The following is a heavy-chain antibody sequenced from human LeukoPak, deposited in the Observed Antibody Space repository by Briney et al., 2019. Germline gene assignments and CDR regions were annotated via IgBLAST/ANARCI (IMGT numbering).Heavy chain of an antibody. CDR2: IYSGGST. D-gene: IGHD6-19*01. CDR3: ASGQWLGPFDY. Sequence: GGSLRLSCAASGFTVSSNYMSWVRQTPGKGLEWVSVIYSGGSTYYADSVKGRFTISRDNSKNTLYLQMNSLRAEDTAVYYCASGQWLGPFDYWGQGTLVTVSS. CDR1: GFTVSSNY. V-gene: IGHV3-53*01. J-gene: IGHJ4*02.